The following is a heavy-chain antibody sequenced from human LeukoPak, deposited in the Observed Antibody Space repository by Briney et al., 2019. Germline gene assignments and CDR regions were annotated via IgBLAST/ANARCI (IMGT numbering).Heavy chain of an antibody. CDR3: VRVGGTNYYYYGMDV. Sequence: SETPSLTCTVSGGSISSYYWCWIRQPPGKGLEWIGYIYDSGSTNYNPSLKSRVTISVDTSKNQFSLKLSSVTAADTAVYYCVRVGGTNYYYYGMDVWGQGTTVTVSS. CDR1: GGSISSYY. J-gene: IGHJ6*02. V-gene: IGHV4-59*01. D-gene: IGHD1-1*01. CDR2: IYDSGST.